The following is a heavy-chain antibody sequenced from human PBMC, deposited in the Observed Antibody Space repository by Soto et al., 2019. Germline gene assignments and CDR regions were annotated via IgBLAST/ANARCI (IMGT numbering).Heavy chain of an antibody. CDR2: IYYSGST. V-gene: IGHV4-59*01. CDR1: GGSISSYY. J-gene: IGHJ6*03. Sequence: SETLSLTCTVSGGSISSYYWSWIRQPPGKGLEWIGYIYYSGSTNYNPSLKSRVTISVDTSKNQFSLKLSSVTAADTAVYYCARARITIFGVVNHYYYYYMDGWGKGTTVTVSS. D-gene: IGHD3-3*01. CDR3: ARARITIFGVVNHYYYYYMDG.